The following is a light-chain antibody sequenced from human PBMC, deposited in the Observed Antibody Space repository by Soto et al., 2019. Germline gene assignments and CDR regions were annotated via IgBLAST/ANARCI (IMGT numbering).Light chain of an antibody. CDR3: NSYTSSSTRV. CDR1: SSDVGGYNY. Sequence: QSALTQPASVSGSPGQSNTISCTGTSSDVGGYNYVSWYQQHPGKAPKLMIYEVSNRPSGVSNRFSGSKSGNTASLTISGLQAEDEDDYYCNSYTSSSTRVFGGGTRVTVL. CDR2: EVS. J-gene: IGLJ3*02. V-gene: IGLV2-14*01.